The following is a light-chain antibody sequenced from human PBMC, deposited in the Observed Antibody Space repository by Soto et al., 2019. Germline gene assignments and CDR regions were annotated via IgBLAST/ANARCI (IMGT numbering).Light chain of an antibody. V-gene: IGLV2-23*02. J-gene: IGLJ1*01. CDR1: SSDVGNYDL. Sequence: QSALTQTASVSASPGQSITISCTGTSSDVGNYDLVSWYQQHPCKAPKLIIYGVSRRPSGVSNRFSGSKSGKTASLTLSGLQAADEADYYCCSYAGSGTSVFGTGTKRPVL. CDR3: CSYAGSGTSV. CDR2: GVS.